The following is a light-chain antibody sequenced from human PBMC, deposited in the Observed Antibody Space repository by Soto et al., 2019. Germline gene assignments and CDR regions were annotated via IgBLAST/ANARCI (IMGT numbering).Light chain of an antibody. CDR3: AAWDDSLKAML. V-gene: IGLV1-44*01. CDR1: GSNIGENA. CDR2: SNA. J-gene: IGLJ3*02. Sequence: QDVLTQPPSASGTPGQTVTISCSGSGSNIGENAVNWYQHLPGTAPQLLIYSNALRPSGVPHRFSGSKSGTAGSLAISGLQSEDEAHYYCAAWDDSLKAMLFGGGTKLTVL.